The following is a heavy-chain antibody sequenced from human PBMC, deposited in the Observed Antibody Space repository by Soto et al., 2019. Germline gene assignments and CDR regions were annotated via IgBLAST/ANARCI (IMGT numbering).Heavy chain of an antibody. CDR1: GDSYSISTYS. Sequence: SETLSLTCNMSGDSYSISTYSWSWIRQPPGKALQWIGFIYQSGVTSYNLSLASRVSISLDRSNNQCSLKLKSVTAADTAVYFCAGMPYTSGLRFDPWGPGTLVTVSS. J-gene: IGHJ5*02. CDR3: AGMPYTSGLRFDP. V-gene: IGHV4-30-2*01. D-gene: IGHD6-19*01. CDR2: IYQSGVT.